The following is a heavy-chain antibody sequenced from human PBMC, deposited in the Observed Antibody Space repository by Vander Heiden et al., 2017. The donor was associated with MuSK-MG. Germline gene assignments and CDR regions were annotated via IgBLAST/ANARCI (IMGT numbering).Heavy chain of an antibody. CDR2: IKGDGSEK. CDR3: ARGWLKE. J-gene: IGHJ4*02. Sequence: EVQLLESGGGLVQPGGSLRLSCAASGFTFSDYYISWVRQAPGKGLEWVANIKGDGSEKNYVDSVKGRLTISRDNAKTALHRQMESLRDEDTAVYYCARGWLKEWGEGTMVIV. CDR1: GFTFSDYY. D-gene: IGHD6-19*01. V-gene: IGHV3-7*01.